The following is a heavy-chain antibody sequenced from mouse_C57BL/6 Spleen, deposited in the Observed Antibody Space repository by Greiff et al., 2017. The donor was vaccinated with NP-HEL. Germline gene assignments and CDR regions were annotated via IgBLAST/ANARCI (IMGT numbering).Heavy chain of an antibody. J-gene: IGHJ4*01. V-gene: IGHV1-66*01. CDR3: ARGYSNYPYAMDY. D-gene: IGHD2-5*01. Sequence: VQLVESGPELVKPGASVKISCKASGYSFTSYYIHWVKQRPGQGLEWIGWIYPGSGNTKYNEKFKGKATLTADTSSSTAYMQLSSLTSEDSAVYYCARGYSNYPYAMDYWGQGTSVTVSS. CDR1: GYSFTSYY. CDR2: IYPGSGNT.